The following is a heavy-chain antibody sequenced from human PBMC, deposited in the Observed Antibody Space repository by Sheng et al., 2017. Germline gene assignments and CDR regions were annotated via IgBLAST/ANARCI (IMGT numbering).Heavy chain of an antibody. CDR3: ARGTWVRLGKQLGRVGGWFDP. D-gene: IGHD6-13*01. J-gene: IGHJ5*02. Sequence: QVQLQQWGAGLLKPSETLSLTCAVYGGSFSGYYWSWIRQPPGKGLEWIGEINHSGSTNYNPSLKSRVTISVDTSKNQFSLKLSSVTAADTAVYYCARGTWVRLGKQLGRVGGWFDPWGQGTLVTVSS. CDR1: GGSFSGYY. V-gene: IGHV4-34*01. CDR2: INHSGST.